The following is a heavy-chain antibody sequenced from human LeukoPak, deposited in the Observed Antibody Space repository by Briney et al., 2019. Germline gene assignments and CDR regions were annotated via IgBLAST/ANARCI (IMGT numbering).Heavy chain of an antibody. CDR2: ISSSSHVI. CDR1: GFTFSDSY. CDR3: ARTGRNNYFDS. Sequence: GGSLRLSCAVSGFTFSDSYMSWIRQAPGKGLDWLACISSSSHVIYYADSVKGRFTISRDNAKNSLYLQLYSLRAEDTAVYYCARTGRNNYFDSWGQGTLVTVSS. J-gene: IGHJ5*01. V-gene: IGHV3-11*01.